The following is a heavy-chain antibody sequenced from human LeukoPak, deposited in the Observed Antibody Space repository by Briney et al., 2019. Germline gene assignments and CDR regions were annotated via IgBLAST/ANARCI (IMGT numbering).Heavy chain of an antibody. CDR1: GFTFSSYA. D-gene: IGHD7-27*01. V-gene: IGHV3-23*01. Sequence: SGGSLRLSCVASGFTFSSYAMSWVRQAPGEGLEWVSTITGSGGNTFYADPVKGRFAVSRDNSKNTLYLQRNSLRAEDTAVYYCAKTGQFDYWGQGTLVTVSS. J-gene: IGHJ4*02. CDR2: ITGSGGNT. CDR3: AKTGQFDY.